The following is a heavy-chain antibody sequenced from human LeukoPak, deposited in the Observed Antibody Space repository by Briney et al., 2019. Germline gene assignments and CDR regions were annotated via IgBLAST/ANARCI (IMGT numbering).Heavy chain of an antibody. Sequence: GGSLRLSCVASGFSFWNYAMSWVRQATGKGLQWVSQISGTGGATWYAGFARDRFTISRDNSKKTLYLQMSGLRVEDTAMYYCVKDPRDTYGTNWFVSWGQGTLLIVSS. CDR3: VKDPRDTYGTNWFVS. J-gene: IGHJ5*01. CDR2: ISGTGGAT. CDR1: GFSFWNYA. V-gene: IGHV3-23*01. D-gene: IGHD2-21*01.